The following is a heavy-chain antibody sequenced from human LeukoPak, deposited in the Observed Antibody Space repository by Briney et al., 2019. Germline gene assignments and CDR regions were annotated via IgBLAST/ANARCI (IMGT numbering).Heavy chain of an antibody. Sequence: ASVKVSCKTSGYTFSNFGISWVRQAPGQGLERMGWISGNNDNPNYGQKFQGRFTVTTDSSTCTAYMELRNLRSDDTAVYYCARDGTSTDDYWGQGTLVTVSS. J-gene: IGHJ4*02. D-gene: IGHD2-2*01. CDR2: ISGNNDNP. V-gene: IGHV1-18*01. CDR3: ARDGTSTDDY. CDR1: GYTFSNFG.